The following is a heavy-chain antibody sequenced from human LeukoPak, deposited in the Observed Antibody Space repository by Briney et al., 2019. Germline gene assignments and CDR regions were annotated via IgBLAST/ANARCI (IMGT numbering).Heavy chain of an antibody. J-gene: IGHJ3*02. D-gene: IGHD2-2*01. CDR2: ISGSGGST. CDR1: GFTFSSYA. CDR3: ANRALYCSSTSCYAGGAFDI. V-gene: IGHV3-23*01. Sequence: PGGSLRLSRAASGFTFSSYAMSWVRQAPGKGLEWVSAISGSGGSTYYADSVKGRFTISRDNSKNTLYLQMNSLRAEDTAVYYCANRALYCSSTSCYAGGAFDIWGQGTMVTVSS.